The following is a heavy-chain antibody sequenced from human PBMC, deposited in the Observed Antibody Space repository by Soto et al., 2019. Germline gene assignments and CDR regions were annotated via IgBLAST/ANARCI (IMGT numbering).Heavy chain of an antibody. CDR1: GGTFSSYT. D-gene: IGHD5-18*01. Sequence: ASVKVSCKASGGTFSSYTISWVRQAPGQGLEWMGRIIPILGIANYAQKFQGRVTITADKSTSTAYMELSSLRSEDTAVYYCARVRPGYSYGWAGWFDPWGQGTLVTVSS. V-gene: IGHV1-69*02. J-gene: IGHJ5*02. CDR3: ARVRPGYSYGWAGWFDP. CDR2: IIPILGIA.